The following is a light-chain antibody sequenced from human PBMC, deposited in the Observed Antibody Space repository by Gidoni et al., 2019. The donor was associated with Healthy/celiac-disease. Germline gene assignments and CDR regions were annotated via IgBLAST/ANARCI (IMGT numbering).Light chain of an antibody. CDR2: GAS. CDR3: QQYGSSLLYT. V-gene: IGKV3-20*01. CDR1: QSVSSRY. J-gene: IGKJ2*01. Sequence: EIVWTQSPGTRSLSPGERATLSCRASQSVSSRYLAWYQQHPGQAPRLLIYGASSRATGLPDRFSGSGSGTAFTLPISRLEPEDFAVYYCQQYGSSLLYTFGQGTQLEIK.